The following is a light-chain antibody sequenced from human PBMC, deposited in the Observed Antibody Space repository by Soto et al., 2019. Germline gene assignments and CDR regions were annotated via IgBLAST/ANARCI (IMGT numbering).Light chain of an antibody. J-gene: IGKJ1*01. CDR1: QSVSSN. Sequence: EIVMTQSPATLSVSPGERATLSCRASQSVSSNLAWYQQKPGQAPRLLISGASTRATGIPVRFTGSGSGTEFTLTISSLQSEDFEVYFCQQYNNWPRTFGQGTTVEIK. V-gene: IGKV3-15*01. CDR3: QQYNNWPRT. CDR2: GAS.